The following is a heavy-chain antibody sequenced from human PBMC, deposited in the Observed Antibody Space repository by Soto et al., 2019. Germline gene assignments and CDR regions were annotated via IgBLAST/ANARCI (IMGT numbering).Heavy chain of an antibody. CDR1: GYSFTSYW. J-gene: IGHJ4*02. V-gene: IGHV5-10-1*01. CDR2: IDPSDSYT. CDR3: ARHILTGQQLAQQPTE. Sequence: GESLKISCKGSGYSFTSYWISWVRQMPGKGLEWMGRIDPSDSYTNYSPSFQGHVTISADKSISTAYLQWSSLKASDTAMYYCARHILTGQQLAQQPTEWGQGTLVTVSS. D-gene: IGHD6-13*01.